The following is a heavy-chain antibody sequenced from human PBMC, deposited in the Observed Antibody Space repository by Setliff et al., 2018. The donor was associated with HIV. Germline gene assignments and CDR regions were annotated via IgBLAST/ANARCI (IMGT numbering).Heavy chain of an antibody. D-gene: IGHD3-3*01. CDR1: GASSIYF. V-gene: IGHV4-39*01. CDR3: ARGIYVLRLLEWSTEKDYYYYYMDV. CDR2: VYYSGST. J-gene: IGHJ6*03. Sequence: SETLSLTCTVSGASSIYFWGWIRQPPGKGLEWIGSVYYSGSTYYNPSLKSRVLISVDTSKNQISLKLNSVTAADTAVYYCARGIYVLRLLEWSTEKDYYYYYMDVWGKGTTVTVSS.